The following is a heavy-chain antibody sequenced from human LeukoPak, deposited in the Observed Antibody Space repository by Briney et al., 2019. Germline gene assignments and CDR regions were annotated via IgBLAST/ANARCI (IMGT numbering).Heavy chain of an antibody. D-gene: IGHD3-22*01. CDR3: AKDEESYYYDSSGYRESPHAFDI. CDR2: IRYDGSNK. CDR1: GFTFSGYG. J-gene: IGHJ3*02. V-gene: IGHV3-30*02. Sequence: GGSLRLSCAASGFTFSGYGMHWVRQAPGKGLEWVAFIRYDGSNKYYADSVKGRFTISRDNSKNTLYLQMNSLRAEDTAVYYCAKDEESYYYDSSGYRESPHAFDIWGQGTMVTVSS.